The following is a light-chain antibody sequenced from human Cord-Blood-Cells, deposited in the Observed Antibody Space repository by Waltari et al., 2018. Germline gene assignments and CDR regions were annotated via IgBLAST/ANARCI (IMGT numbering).Light chain of an antibody. CDR3: AAWDDSLNGLV. V-gene: IGLV1-44*01. Sequence: QSVLTQPPSASGTPGQRVTISCSGSSSNIGSNTVTWYQQLPGTAPKLLIYSNNQRPSGVPDRFSGSKSGTSASLAISGLQSEDEADYYCAAWDDSLNGLVFGGGTKLTDL. J-gene: IGLJ2*01. CDR2: SNN. CDR1: SSNIGSNT.